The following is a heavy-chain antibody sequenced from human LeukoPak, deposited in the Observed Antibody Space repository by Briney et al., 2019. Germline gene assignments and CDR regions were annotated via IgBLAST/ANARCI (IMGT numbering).Heavy chain of an antibody. Sequence: TGGSLRLSCAASGFTFDDYGMSWVRQAPGKGLEWVSGINWNGGSTGYADSVKGRFTISRDNAKNSLYLQMSSLRSDDTAVYYCARGSSISAHPPCDYWGQEPWSPSPQ. D-gene: IGHD6-13*01. CDR3: ARGSSISAHPPCDY. J-gene: IGHJ4*01. V-gene: IGHV3-20*04. CDR2: INWNGGST. CDR1: GFTFDDYG.